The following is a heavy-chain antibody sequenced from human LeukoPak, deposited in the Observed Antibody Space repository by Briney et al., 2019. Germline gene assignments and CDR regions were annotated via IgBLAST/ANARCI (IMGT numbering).Heavy chain of an antibody. Sequence: GGSLRLSCAASGFTFSSYGMHWVRQAPGKGLEWVAVISYDGSNEYYADSVKGRFTISRDNSKNTLYLQMNSLRAEDTAVYYCAKDSDSSGYYSAFDIWGQGTMVTVSS. V-gene: IGHV3-30*18. CDR1: GFTFSSYG. D-gene: IGHD3-22*01. J-gene: IGHJ3*02. CDR3: AKDSDSSGYYSAFDI. CDR2: ISYDGSNE.